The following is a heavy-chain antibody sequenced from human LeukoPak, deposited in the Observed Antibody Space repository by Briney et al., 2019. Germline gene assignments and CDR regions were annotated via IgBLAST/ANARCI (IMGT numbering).Heavy chain of an antibody. D-gene: IGHD1-26*01. CDR3: ARGRVGAYFDY. J-gene: IGHJ4*02. CDR1: GFSFSIYW. V-gene: IGHV3-74*01. Sequence: GGSLRPSCAASGFSFSIYWLHWVRQAPGKGLVWVSRIISDGSTTSYADSVKGRFTISRDNAKNTLYLQMNSLRAEDTAVYYCARGRVGAYFDYWGQGTLVTVSS. CDR2: IISDGSTT.